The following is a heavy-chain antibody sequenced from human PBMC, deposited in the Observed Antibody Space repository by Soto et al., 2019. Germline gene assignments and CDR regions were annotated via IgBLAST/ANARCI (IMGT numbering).Heavy chain of an antibody. Sequence: SETLSLTCAVYGGSFSGYYWSWIRQPPGKGLEWIGEINHSGSTNYNPSLKSRVTISVDTSKNQFSLKLSSVTAADTAVYYCARICGGSCYSTLDYWGQGTLVTVSS. CDR1: GGSFSGYY. D-gene: IGHD2-15*01. CDR2: INHSGST. CDR3: ARICGGSCYSTLDY. V-gene: IGHV4-34*01. J-gene: IGHJ4*02.